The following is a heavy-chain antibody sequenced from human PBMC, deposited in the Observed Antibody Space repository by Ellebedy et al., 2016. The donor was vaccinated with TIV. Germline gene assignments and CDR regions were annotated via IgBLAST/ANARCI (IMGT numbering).Heavy chain of an antibody. CDR1: GFTFTSSA. CDR3: AAGSDPGIAAFYYGMDV. V-gene: IGHV1-58*01. CDR2: IVVGSGNT. J-gene: IGHJ6*02. D-gene: IGHD6-13*01. Sequence: SVKVSXKASGFTFTSSAVQWVRQARGQRLEWIGWIVVGSGNTNYAQKFQERVTITRDMSTSTAYMELSSLRSEDTAVYYCAAGSDPGIAAFYYGMDVWGQGTTVTVSS.